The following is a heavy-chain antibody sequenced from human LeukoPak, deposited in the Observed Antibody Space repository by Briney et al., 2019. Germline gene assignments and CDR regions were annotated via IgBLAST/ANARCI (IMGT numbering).Heavy chain of an antibody. CDR2: ISWNSGSI. CDR1: GFTFSSYG. D-gene: IGHD3-22*01. Sequence: GGTLRLSCTASGFTFSSYGMSWVRQAPGKGLEWVSGISWNSGSIGYADSVKGRFTISRDNAKNSLYLQMNSLRAEDMALYYCAKDMGPYYYDSSGYPLVGSAFDYWGQGTLVTVSS. J-gene: IGHJ4*02. CDR3: AKDMGPYYYDSSGYPLVGSAFDY. V-gene: IGHV3-9*03.